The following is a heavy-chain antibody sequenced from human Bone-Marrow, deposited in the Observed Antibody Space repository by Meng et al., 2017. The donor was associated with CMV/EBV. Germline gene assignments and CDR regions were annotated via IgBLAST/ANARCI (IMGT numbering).Heavy chain of an antibody. J-gene: IGHJ4*01. CDR2: INPNSDAT. D-gene: IGHD3-9*01. CDR3: VRDGEPYYDTLTGYYTPY. CDR1: GYTFTDYY. V-gene: IGHV1-2*02. Sequence: ASVKVSCKPSGYTFTDYYIHWVRQAPGHGLEWMGWINPNSDATNYAQKFRGRLTLTRDTSIRAAYMELSSLRSDDTAVYYCVRDGEPYYDTLTGYYTPYWGQGPRVTSSS.